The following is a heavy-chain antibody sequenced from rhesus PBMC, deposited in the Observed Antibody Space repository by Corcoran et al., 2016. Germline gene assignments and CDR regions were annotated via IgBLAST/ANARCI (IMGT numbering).Heavy chain of an antibody. CDR3: ARNAVATLGDY. CDR2: IYGSIGST. D-gene: IGHD2-21*01. J-gene: IGHJ4*01. CDR1: GGPIRSGYG. V-gene: IGHV4S7*01. Sequence: QVQLQESGPGLVKPSATLSLTCAVSGGPIRSGYGWSWIRQPPGKGLEWIGHIYGSIGSTYYNPSLKSRVTISKDTSKNQFSLKLSSVTAADTAVYYCARNAVATLGDYWGQGVLVTVSS.